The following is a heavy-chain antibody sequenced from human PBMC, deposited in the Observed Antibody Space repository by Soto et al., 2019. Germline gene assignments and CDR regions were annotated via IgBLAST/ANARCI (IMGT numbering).Heavy chain of an antibody. Sequence: EVQLVESGGGLVQPGGSLRLSCAASGFTFSSYWMSWVRQAPGKGLEWVANIKQDGSEKYYVDSVKGRFTISRDNAKNSLYLQMNSLRAEDTAVYYCARDQTTVTSDAFDIWGQGTMVTVSS. CDR3: ARDQTTVTSDAFDI. J-gene: IGHJ3*02. D-gene: IGHD4-4*01. V-gene: IGHV3-7*01. CDR2: IKQDGSEK. CDR1: GFTFSSYW.